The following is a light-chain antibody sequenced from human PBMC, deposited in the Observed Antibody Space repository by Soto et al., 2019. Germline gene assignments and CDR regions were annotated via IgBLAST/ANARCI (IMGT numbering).Light chain of an antibody. CDR1: QIVRSSY. J-gene: IGKJ2*01. Sequence: EIVLTQSPGTLSLSPGERATLSCRASQIVRSSYLAWYQQKPGLAPRLLIYDASSRATGIPDRFSGSGSGTDFTLTISRLEPEDFAVYYCQQYGNSPYTFGQGTKLEIK. V-gene: IGKV3D-20*01. CDR3: QQYGNSPYT. CDR2: DAS.